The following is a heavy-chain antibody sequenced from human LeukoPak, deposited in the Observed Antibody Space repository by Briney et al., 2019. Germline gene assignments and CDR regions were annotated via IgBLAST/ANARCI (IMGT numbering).Heavy chain of an antibody. V-gene: IGHV3-15*01. D-gene: IGHD5-18*01. J-gene: IGHJ4*02. CDR3: TTEIQLWPRYYFDY. CDR2: IKSKTDGGTT. CDR1: GFTFSNAW. Sequence: GGSLRLSCAASGFTFSNAWMSWVSQAPGKGLEWVGRIKSKTDGGTTDYAAPVKGRFTISRDDSKNTLYLQMNSLKTEDTAVYYCTTEIQLWPRYYFDYWGQGTLVTVSS.